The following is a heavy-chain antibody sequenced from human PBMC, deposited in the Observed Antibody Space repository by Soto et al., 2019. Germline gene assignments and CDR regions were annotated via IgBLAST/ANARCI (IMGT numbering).Heavy chain of an antibody. D-gene: IGHD6-19*01. J-gene: IGHJ4*02. CDR3: VKDIHEQWLVSHFEY. V-gene: IGHV3-9*01. CDR1: GFTFDSYA. CDR2: ISWNSGSI. Sequence: DVQLVESGGGLVQPGRSLRLSCVASGFTFDSYAMHWVRQAPGKGLEWVSGISWNSGSIGYEHSVKGRFTISRDNAQNSLYLEMNSLRVEDTAFYYCVKDIHEQWLVSHFEYWGQGALVTVSS.